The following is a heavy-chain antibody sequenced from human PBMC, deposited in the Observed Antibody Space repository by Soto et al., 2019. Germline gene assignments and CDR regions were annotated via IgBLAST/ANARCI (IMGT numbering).Heavy chain of an antibody. CDR2: IRSKAYGGTT. V-gene: IGHV3-49*04. CDR1: GFTFGDYA. D-gene: IGHD5-18*01. Sequence: GGSLRLSCTASGFTFGDYAMSWVRLAPGKGLEWVGFIRSKAYGGTTEYAASVKGRFTISRDDSKSIAYLQMNSLKTEDTAVYYCSTGTGDTAMVDYWGQGTLVTVSS. CDR3: STGTGDTAMVDY. J-gene: IGHJ4*02.